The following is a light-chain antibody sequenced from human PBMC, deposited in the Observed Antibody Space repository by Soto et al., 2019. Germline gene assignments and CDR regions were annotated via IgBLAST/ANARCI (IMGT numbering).Light chain of an antibody. CDR3: PQSYSTPYT. CDR1: QSIISY. Sequence: DIQMTQSPSSLSASVGDRVTITCRASQSIISYLNWYQQKPGKEPKHMIYAASSVQSRVPSRFSCSGSATDFNLTISSLQPEDFATYYCPQSYSTPYTFGQGTKMEIK. CDR2: AAS. V-gene: IGKV1-39*01. J-gene: IGKJ2*01.